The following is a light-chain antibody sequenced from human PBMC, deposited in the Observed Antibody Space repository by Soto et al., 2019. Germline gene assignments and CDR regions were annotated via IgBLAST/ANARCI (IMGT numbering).Light chain of an antibody. CDR2: GAS. Sequence: EIVLTQSPGTLSLSPGDRVTLSCRASQSVTSDYLAWYQHRRGQSPRLLIYGASSRATGIPDRFSGSGSGTDFTLTISRLEPEDFAVYCCQQYGTSPTFGQGTKVDIK. CDR3: QQYGTSPT. V-gene: IGKV3-20*01. CDR1: QSVTSDY. J-gene: IGKJ1*01.